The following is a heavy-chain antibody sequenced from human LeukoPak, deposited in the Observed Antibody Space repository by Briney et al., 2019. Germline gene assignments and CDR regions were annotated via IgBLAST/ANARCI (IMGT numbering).Heavy chain of an antibody. CDR1: GFTFSSYN. V-gene: IGHV3-21*01. CDR3: ARVKGGSNYYAMDV. Sequence: GGSLRLSCVASGFTFSSYNINWVRQAPGKGLEWVSSISSSGSYIYYADSVKGRFTISRDNAENSLYLQKNSLYLQMNSLRAEDTAVYYCARVKGGSNYYAMDVWGQGTTVTVSS. D-gene: IGHD3-16*01. J-gene: IGHJ6*02. CDR2: ISSSGSYI.